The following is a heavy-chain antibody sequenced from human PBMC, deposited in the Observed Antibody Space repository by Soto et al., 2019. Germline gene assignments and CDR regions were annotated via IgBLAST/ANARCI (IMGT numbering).Heavy chain of an antibody. CDR3: ARGSRYYYDSSSRGNWFDP. V-gene: IGHV4-34*01. D-gene: IGHD3-22*01. J-gene: IGHJ5*02. CDR2: INHSGST. CDR1: GGSFSGYY. Sequence: QVQLQRWGAGLLKPSETLSLTCAVYGGSFSGYYWSWIRQPPGKGLEWIGEINHSGSTNYNPSLKSRVTISVDTSKNQFSLKLSSVTAADTAVYYCARGSRYYYDSSSRGNWFDPWGQGTLVTVSS.